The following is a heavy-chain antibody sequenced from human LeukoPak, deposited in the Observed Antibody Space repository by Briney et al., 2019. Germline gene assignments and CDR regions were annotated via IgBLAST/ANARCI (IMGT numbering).Heavy chain of an antibody. Sequence: ASVKVSCKASGYTFSSYDINWVRQATGQGLEWMGWMNPNSGHTDYAQKFQGRVTMTRNTSISTAYMEVSSLRVEDTAVYYCARGGSYGYYFDYWGQGTLVTVSS. V-gene: IGHV1-8*01. CDR3: ARGGSYGYYFDY. CDR2: MNPNSGHT. J-gene: IGHJ4*02. CDR1: GYTFSSYD. D-gene: IGHD5-18*01.